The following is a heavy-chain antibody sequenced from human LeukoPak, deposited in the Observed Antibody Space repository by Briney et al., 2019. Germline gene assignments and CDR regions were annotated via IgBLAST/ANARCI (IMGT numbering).Heavy chain of an antibody. V-gene: IGHV3-30*03. J-gene: IGHJ4*02. D-gene: IGHD3-22*01. Sequence: GGSLRLSCAASGFIFSSYGMHWVRQAPGKGLEWVAVISYDGSNKFYADSVKGRFTISRDNSKNTLYLQMNSLRAEDTAVYYCARSSERKYYFDYWGQGTLVTVSS. CDR3: ARSSERKYYFDY. CDR2: ISYDGSNK. CDR1: GFIFSSYG.